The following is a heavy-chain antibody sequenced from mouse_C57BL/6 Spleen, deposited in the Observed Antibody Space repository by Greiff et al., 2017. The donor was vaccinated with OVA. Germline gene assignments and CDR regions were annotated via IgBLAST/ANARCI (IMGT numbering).Heavy chain of an antibody. V-gene: IGHV1-69*01. CDR1: GYTFTSYW. CDR2: IDPSDSYT. Sequence: QVQLQQPGAELVMPGASVKLSCKASGYTFTSYWMHWVKQRPGQGLEWIGEIDPSDSYTNYNQKFKGKSTLTVDKSSSTAYMHLSSLTSEDSAVYYCARWYYAMDYWGQGTSVTVSS. J-gene: IGHJ4*01. CDR3: ARWYYAMDY.